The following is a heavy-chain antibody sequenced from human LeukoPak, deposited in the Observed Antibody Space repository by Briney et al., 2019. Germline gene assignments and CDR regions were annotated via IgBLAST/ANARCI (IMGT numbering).Heavy chain of an antibody. V-gene: IGHV3-30-3*01. D-gene: IGHD5-18*01. CDR3: ARDTAMVAYFDY. J-gene: IGHJ4*02. Sequence: QPGGSLRLSCAASGFTFSSYAMHWVRQAPDKGLEWVAVISYDGSNKYYADSVKGRFTISRDNSKNTLYLQMNSLRAEDTAVYYCARDTAMVAYFDYWGQGTLVTVSS. CDR2: ISYDGSNK. CDR1: GFTFSSYA.